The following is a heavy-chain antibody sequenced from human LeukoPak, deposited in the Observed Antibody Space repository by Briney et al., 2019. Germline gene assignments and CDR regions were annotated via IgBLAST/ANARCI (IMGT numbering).Heavy chain of an antibody. D-gene: IGHD6-13*01. CDR2: ISYDGSNK. Sequence: GRSLRLSCAASGFTFSSYGMHWVRQAPGKGLEGVAVISYDGSNKYYADSVQGRFTISRDNSKNTLYLQMNSLRAEDTAVYYCAKVAYSSSLGYYFDYWGQGTLVTVSS. CDR3: AKVAYSSSLGYYFDY. J-gene: IGHJ4*02. CDR1: GFTFSSYG. V-gene: IGHV3-30*18.